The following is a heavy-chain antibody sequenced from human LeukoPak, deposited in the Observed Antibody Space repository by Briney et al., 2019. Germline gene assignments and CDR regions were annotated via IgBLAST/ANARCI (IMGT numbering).Heavy chain of an antibody. J-gene: IGHJ4*02. D-gene: IGHD1-26*01. Sequence: GESLKISCKGSGYSFTSYWIGWVRQMPGEGLEWMGIIYPGDSDTRYSPSFQGQVTLSADKSISTAYLQWSSLKASDTAMYYCARRRDLYSGSYYPFDYWGQGTLVTVSS. V-gene: IGHV5-51*01. CDR1: GYSFTSYW. CDR3: ARRRDLYSGSYYPFDY. CDR2: IYPGDSDT.